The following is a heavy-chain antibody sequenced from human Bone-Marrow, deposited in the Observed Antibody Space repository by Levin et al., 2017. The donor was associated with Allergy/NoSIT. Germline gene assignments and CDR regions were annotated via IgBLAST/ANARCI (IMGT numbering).Heavy chain of an antibody. Sequence: GGSLRLSCEGSGFTFSSYSLHWVRQAPGKGLEWVSSINSGSSFINYGDSVEGRFTVSRDNSKNLLYLQMNNLRLDDTAVYYCARNRPGDRRTYWGQGTLVTVPS. J-gene: IGHJ4*02. CDR3: ARNRPGDRRTY. CDR2: INSGSSFI. V-gene: IGHV3-21*01. CDR1: GFTFSSYS. D-gene: IGHD2-21*01.